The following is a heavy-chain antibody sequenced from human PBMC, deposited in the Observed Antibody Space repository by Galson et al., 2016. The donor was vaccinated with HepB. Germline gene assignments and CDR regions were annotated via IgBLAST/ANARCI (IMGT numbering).Heavy chain of an antibody. J-gene: IGHJ4*02. CDR1: GFTFSSYC. Sequence: SLRLSCAASGFTFSSYCMSWVRQAPGKGLEWVSNIKQDGSAKYYVDSVKGRFTISRDNAKNSLYLQMNSLRAEDTAVYYCAIDLLNFAAPDYWGQGTLVTVSS. CDR3: AIDLLNFAAPDY. D-gene: IGHD3/OR15-3a*01. CDR2: IKQDGSAK. V-gene: IGHV3-7*03.